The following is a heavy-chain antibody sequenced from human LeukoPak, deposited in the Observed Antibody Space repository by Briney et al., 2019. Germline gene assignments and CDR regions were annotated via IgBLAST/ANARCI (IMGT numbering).Heavy chain of an antibody. CDR3: AKDLAGTGTQGAFDI. D-gene: IGHD6-13*01. Sequence: PGGSLRLSCAASGFTFSSYGMHWVRQAPGKGLEWVAVISYDGSNKYYADSVKGRFTISRDNSKNTLYLQMNSLRAEDTAVYYCAKDLAGTGTQGAFDIWGQGTMVTVSS. J-gene: IGHJ3*02. CDR1: GFTFSSYG. CDR2: ISYDGSNK. V-gene: IGHV3-30*18.